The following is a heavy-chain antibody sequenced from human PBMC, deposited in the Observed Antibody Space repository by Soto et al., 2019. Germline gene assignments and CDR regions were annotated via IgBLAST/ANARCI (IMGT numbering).Heavy chain of an antibody. Sequence: QVQLVQSGAEVKKPGASVKVSCKASGYTFTSYGISWVRQAPGQGLEWMGWISAYNGNTNYAQKLQGRVTMTTHTSSSTAYLELRSLRSDDTAVYYCARDRQWLVLEDDTNWHFDLWGRGTLVTVSS. V-gene: IGHV1-18*01. CDR2: ISAYNGNT. CDR1: GYTFTSYG. J-gene: IGHJ2*01. CDR3: ARDRQWLVLEDDTNWHFDL. D-gene: IGHD6-19*01.